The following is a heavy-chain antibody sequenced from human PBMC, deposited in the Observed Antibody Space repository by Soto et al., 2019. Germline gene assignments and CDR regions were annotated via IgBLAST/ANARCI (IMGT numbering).Heavy chain of an antibody. V-gene: IGHV4-59*01. Sequence: SETLSLTCTVSGGSISSYYWSWIRQPPGKGLEWIGCIYYSGSTNYNPSLKSRDTISVDTSKNQFSLKLSSVTAADTAVYYCARDKAVAGTEFFDYWGQATLVTVSS. J-gene: IGHJ4*02. CDR3: ARDKAVAGTEFFDY. CDR2: IYYSGST. CDR1: GGSISSYY. D-gene: IGHD6-19*01.